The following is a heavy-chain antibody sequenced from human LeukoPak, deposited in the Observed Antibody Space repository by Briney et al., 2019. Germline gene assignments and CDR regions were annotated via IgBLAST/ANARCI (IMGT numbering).Heavy chain of an antibody. J-gene: IGHJ4*02. CDR1: GFTFSRYW. V-gene: IGHV3-7*05. Sequence: GGSLRLSCAASGFTFSRYWMSWDRQAPGKGLEWVANIKQDGSEKYYVDSVKGRFTISRDNAKNSLYLQMNSLRAEDTAVYYCASPSSEYGDYFDYWGQGTLVTVSS. CDR2: IKQDGSEK. CDR3: ASPSSEYGDYFDY. D-gene: IGHD4-17*01.